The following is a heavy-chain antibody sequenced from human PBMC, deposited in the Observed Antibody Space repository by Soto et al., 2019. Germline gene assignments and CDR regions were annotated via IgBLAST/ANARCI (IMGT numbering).Heavy chain of an antibody. Sequence: ASVKVSCKASGYTFTGYYMHWVRQAPGQGLEWMGWINPNSGGTNYAQKFQGWVTMTRDTSISTAYMELSRLRSDDTAVYYCARGEKTRLIQQWLAIHTLNDAFDIWGQGTMVTVSS. CDR3: ARGEKTRLIQQWLAIHTLNDAFDI. CDR1: GYTFTGYY. V-gene: IGHV1-2*04. CDR2: INPNSGGT. D-gene: IGHD6-19*01. J-gene: IGHJ3*02.